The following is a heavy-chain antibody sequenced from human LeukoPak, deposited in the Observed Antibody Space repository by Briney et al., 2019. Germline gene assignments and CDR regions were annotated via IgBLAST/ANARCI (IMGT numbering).Heavy chain of an antibody. CDR1: GYTFNSHG. CDR3: ARVEGPSIFGVIDY. D-gene: IGHD3-3*01. Sequence: GASVKVSCKASGYTFNSHGITWVRQAPGQGLEWMGWISTYNGNTNYAQKLQGRVTITTDTSTSTVYMELRSLRSDDTAVYFCARVEGPSIFGVIDYWGQGTLVTISS. CDR2: ISTYNGNT. V-gene: IGHV1-18*01. J-gene: IGHJ4*02.